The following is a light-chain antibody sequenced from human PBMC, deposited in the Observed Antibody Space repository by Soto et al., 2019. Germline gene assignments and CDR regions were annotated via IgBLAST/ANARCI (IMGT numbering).Light chain of an antibody. CDR3: QQYGSSGT. Sequence: EIVMTLSPATLSVSPGERATLSCRASQSLSFNLAWYQQKAGQSPRLLIYGSSSRATGIPDRFGGSGSGTDFTLTSSRLEPEDFAVYYCQQYGSSGTFGQGTKVDIK. J-gene: IGKJ1*01. V-gene: IGKV3-20*01. CDR2: GSS. CDR1: QSLSFN.